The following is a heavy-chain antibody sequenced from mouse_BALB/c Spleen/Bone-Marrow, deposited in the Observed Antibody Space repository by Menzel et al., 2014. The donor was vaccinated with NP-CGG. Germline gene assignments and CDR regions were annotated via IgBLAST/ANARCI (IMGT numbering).Heavy chain of an antibody. J-gene: IGHJ1*01. D-gene: IGHD1-3*01. V-gene: IGHV14-3*02. CDR2: IDPANGNT. CDR1: GFNIKGTY. Sequence: VQLQQSGAELVKPGASVKLSCSASGFNIKGTYMHWVKPRPEQGLEWIGRIDPANGNTKYDPKFQDKATITADTSSNTVDLQLSSLTLEDTAVYYCARQEFAIYWYFDVWGAGTTVTVSS. CDR3: ARQEFAIYWYFDV.